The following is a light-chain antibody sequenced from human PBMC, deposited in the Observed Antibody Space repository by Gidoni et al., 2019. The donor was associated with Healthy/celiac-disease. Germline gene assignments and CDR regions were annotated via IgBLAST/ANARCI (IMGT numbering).Light chain of an antibody. V-gene: IGKV3-20*01. J-gene: IGKJ1*01. CDR2: GAS. CDR1: QSVSSSY. Sequence: EIVLTQSPGTLSLSPGERATLSCRASQSVSSSYLALYQQKPGQAPRLLLYGASSRAPGIPDSFSGSGSGTDFTLTISRLEPEDFALYYCQQYGSSPRTFGQGTKVEIK. CDR3: QQYGSSPRT.